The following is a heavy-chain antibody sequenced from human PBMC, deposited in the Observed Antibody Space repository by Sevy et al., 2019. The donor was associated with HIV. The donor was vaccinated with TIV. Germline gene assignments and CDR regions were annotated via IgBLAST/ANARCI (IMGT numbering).Heavy chain of an antibody. Sequence: GGSLRLSCAASGFTFSSYWMSWVRQAPGKGLEWVANIKQDGSEKYYVDSVKGRFTSSRDNAKNSLYLQMNSLRAEDTAVYYCARDYPNNYYDSSGTNYYYGMGVWGQGTTVTVSS. V-gene: IGHV3-7*01. J-gene: IGHJ6*02. CDR2: IKQDGSEK. CDR1: GFTFSSYW. D-gene: IGHD3-22*01. CDR3: ARDYPNNYYDSSGTNYYYGMGV.